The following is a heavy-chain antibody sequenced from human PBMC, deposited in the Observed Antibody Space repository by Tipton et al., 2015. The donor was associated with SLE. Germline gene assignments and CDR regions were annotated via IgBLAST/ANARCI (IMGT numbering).Heavy chain of an antibody. CDR2: IYTSGST. CDR3: ARDSYYYDSSGYFSHYMDV. V-gene: IGHV4-4*07. Sequence: LRLSCTVSGGSISSYYWSWIRQPAGKGLEWIGRIYTSGSTNYNPSLKSRVTMSVDTSKNQFSLKLSSVTAVDTAVYYCARDSYYYDSSGYFSHYMDVWGKGTTVTVSS. D-gene: IGHD3-22*01. CDR1: GGSISSYY. J-gene: IGHJ6*03.